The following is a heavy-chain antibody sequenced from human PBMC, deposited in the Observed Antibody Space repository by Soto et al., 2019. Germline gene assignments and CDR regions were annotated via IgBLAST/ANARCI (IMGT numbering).Heavy chain of an antibody. J-gene: IGHJ4*02. D-gene: IGHD2-21*02. CDR3: ARGGHVVVVTAALDY. V-gene: IGHV1-46*01. Sequence: QVQLMQSGAEVKKPGASVKVSCKASGDTFTDYYIHWVRQAPGQGLEWMGTVNPSGGHTTYAQHFLGRVTTTXAXSXXTLYMELTSLKSDDTAIYYCARGGHVVVVTAALDYWGQGTLVTVSS. CDR2: VNPSGGHT. CDR1: GDTFTDYY.